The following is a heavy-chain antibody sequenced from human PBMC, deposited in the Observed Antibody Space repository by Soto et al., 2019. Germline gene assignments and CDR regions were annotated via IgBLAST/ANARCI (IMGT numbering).Heavy chain of an antibody. D-gene: IGHD3-10*01. J-gene: IGHJ4*02. CDR1: GASMSEYF. CDR3: ARDGYDGSGSPYPAF. V-gene: IGHV4-59*01. CDR2: IYYLGST. Sequence: SETLSLTCTVSGASMSEYFWSWIRQSPGKGLEWIGYIYYLGSTDYNPSLKSRVTISVDTSKRQFSLRLTSVTAADTAVYYCARDGYDGSGSPYPAFWGPGXQVTVSS.